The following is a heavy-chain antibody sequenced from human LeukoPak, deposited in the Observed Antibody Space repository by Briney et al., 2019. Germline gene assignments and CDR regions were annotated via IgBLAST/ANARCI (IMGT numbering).Heavy chain of an antibody. J-gene: IGHJ4*02. CDR1: GFTFSDYG. Sequence: GTSLRLSCAASGFTFSDYGMHWVRQAPGKGLEWVAVIWYGGSIKYYADSVKGRFTISRDNSKNTLYLQMNRLRAEDTAVYYCARRDGDNDRGFEYWGQGTLVTVSS. V-gene: IGHV3-33*01. D-gene: IGHD4-23*01. CDR3: ARRDGDNDRGFEY. CDR2: IWYGGSIK.